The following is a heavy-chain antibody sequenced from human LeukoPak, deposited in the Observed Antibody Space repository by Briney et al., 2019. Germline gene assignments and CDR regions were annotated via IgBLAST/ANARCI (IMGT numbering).Heavy chain of an antibody. V-gene: IGHV1-2*02. CDR2: INPNSGGT. CDR1: GYTFTGYY. CDR3: ARATIFGVVTTIYYFDY. D-gene: IGHD3-3*01. J-gene: IGHJ4*02. Sequence: ASVKVSCKASGYTFTGYYMHWVRQAPGQGLEWMGWINPNSGGTNYAQKFQGRVTMTRDTSISTAYMELSRLRSDDTAVYYCARATIFGVVTTIYYFDYWGQGTLVTVSS.